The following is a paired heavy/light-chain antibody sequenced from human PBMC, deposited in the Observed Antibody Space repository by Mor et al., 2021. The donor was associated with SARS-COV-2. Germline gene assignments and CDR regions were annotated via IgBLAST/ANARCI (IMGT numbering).Heavy chain of an antibody. CDR2: ISSSSSYT. CDR1: GFTFSDYY. J-gene: IGHJ6*03. Sequence: QVQLVESGGGLVKPGGSLRLSCAASGFTFSDYYMSWIRQAPGKGLEWVSYISSSSSYTNYADSVKGRFTISRDNAKNSLYLQMNSLRAEDTAVYYCARDSFGYAGRSHTGRNYYYYYYMDVWGKGTTVTVSS. CDR3: ARDSFGYAGRSHTGRNYYYYYYMDV. D-gene: IGHD2-2*01. V-gene: IGHV3-11*05.
Light chain of an antibody. CDR3: QQYGSSPPRS. CDR1: QSVSSSY. V-gene: IGKV3-20*01. CDR2: GAS. Sequence: EIVLTQSPGTLSLSPGERATLSCRASQSVSSSYLAWYQQKPGQAPRLLIYGASSRATGIPDRFSGSGSGTDFTLTISRLEPEDFAVYYCQQYGSSPPRSFGQGTKLEIK. J-gene: IGKJ2*04.